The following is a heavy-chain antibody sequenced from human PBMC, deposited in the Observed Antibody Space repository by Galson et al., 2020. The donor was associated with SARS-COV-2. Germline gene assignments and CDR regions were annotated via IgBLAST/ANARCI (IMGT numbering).Heavy chain of an antibody. CDR3: AKDRQFYCTNGVCTSYYYYYGMDV. CDR2: ISGSGGST. CDR1: GFTFSSYA. V-gene: IGHV3-23*01. D-gene: IGHD2-8*01. Sequence: GGSLRLSCAASGFTFSSYAMSWVRQAPGKGLEWVSAISGSGGSTYYADSVKGRFTISRDNSKNTLYLQMNSLRAEDTAVYYCAKDRQFYCTNGVCTSYYYYYGMDVWGQGTTVTVSS. J-gene: IGHJ6*02.